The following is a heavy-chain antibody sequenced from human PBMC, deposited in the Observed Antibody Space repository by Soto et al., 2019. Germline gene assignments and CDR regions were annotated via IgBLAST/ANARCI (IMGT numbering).Heavy chain of an antibody. J-gene: IGHJ4*02. Sequence: SETLSLTCTVSGCSISSSSYYWGWIRQPPGKGLEWIGSIYYSGSTYYNPSLKSRVTISVDTSKNQFSLKLSSVTAADTAVYYCASVSTIFGEVIYYDYWGQGTLVTVSS. CDR3: ASVSTIFGEVIYYDY. D-gene: IGHD3-3*01. V-gene: IGHV4-39*01. CDR1: GCSISSSSYY. CDR2: IYYSGST.